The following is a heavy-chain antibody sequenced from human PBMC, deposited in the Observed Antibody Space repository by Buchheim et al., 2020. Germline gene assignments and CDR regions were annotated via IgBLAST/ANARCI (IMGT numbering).Heavy chain of an antibody. J-gene: IGHJ6*02. V-gene: IGHV3-74*01. Sequence: EVQLVESGGGLVQPGGSLRLSCAASGFTFSSYWMHWVRQAPGKGLVWVSRINSDGSSTSYADSVKGRFTISRDNSKNTLHLQMNSLRAEDTAVYYCASGTHSSGWSQVDVWGQGTT. CDR1: GFTFSSYW. CDR3: ASGTHSSGWSQVDV. CDR2: INSDGSST. D-gene: IGHD6-19*01.